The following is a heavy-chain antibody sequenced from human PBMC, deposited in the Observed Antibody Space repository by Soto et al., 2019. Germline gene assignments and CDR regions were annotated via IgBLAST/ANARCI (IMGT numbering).Heavy chain of an antibody. CDR2: ISGSGDNT. J-gene: IGHJ4*01. CDR3: AKGRAITVYGVDILFAY. Sequence: PGGSLRLSCKASGFSFSHYAMTWVRQAPGKGLDWVSVISGSGDNTFYAASVKGRFAISRDNSKNVLYLQRNSLSADDAAVYFCAKGRAITVYGVDILFAYWGLGTLVTVSS. D-gene: IGHD3-3*01. CDR1: GFSFSHYA. V-gene: IGHV3-23*01.